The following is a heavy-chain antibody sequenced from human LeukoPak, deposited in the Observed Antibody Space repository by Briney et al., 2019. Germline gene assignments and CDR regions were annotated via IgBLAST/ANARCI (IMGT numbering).Heavy chain of an antibody. CDR3: ARARWSGWSYFDY. CDR2: INPSGGST. Sequence: ASVKVSCKASGYTFTSYYMHRVRQAPGQGLEWMGIINPSGGSTSYAQKFQGRVTMTRDTSMSTVYMELSSLRSEDTAVYYCARARWSGWSYFDYWGQGTLVTVSS. D-gene: IGHD6-19*01. V-gene: IGHV1-46*01. CDR1: GYTFTSYY. J-gene: IGHJ4*02.